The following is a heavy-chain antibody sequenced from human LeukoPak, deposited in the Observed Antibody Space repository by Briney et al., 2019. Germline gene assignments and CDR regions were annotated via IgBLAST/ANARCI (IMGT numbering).Heavy chain of an antibody. CDR3: ARVVTLGYCSGGSSYRPYFDY. Sequence: ASVKVSCKASGYTFTGYYMHWVRQAPGQGLEWMGWINPNSGGTNYAQKFQGRVTMTRDTSISTAYMELSRLRSDDTAVYYCARVVTLGYCSGGSSYRPYFDYWGQGTLVTVSS. V-gene: IGHV1-2*02. J-gene: IGHJ4*02. CDR2: INPNSGGT. D-gene: IGHD2-15*01. CDR1: GYTFTGYY.